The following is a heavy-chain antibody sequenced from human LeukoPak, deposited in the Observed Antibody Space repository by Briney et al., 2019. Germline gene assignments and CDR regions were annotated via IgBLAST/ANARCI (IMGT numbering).Heavy chain of an antibody. J-gene: IGHJ3*02. CDR3: AKRATGAAFDI. D-gene: IGHD5-12*01. CDR2: ISWNSGSI. Sequence: GRSLRLSCAASGFTFDDYAMHWVRQAPGKGLEWVSGISWNSGSIGYADSVKGRFTISGDNTKNSLYLQMNSLRAEDTALYYCAKRATGAAFDIWGQGTMVTVSS. V-gene: IGHV3-9*01. CDR1: GFTFDDYA.